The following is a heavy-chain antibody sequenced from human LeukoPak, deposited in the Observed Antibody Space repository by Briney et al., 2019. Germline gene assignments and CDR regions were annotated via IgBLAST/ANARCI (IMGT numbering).Heavy chain of an antibody. CDR2: INPNSGGT. Sequence: ASVKVSCKASGYTFTGYFIHWVRQAPGQGLEWVGWINPNSGGTNYAQKFQGRVTMTRDTSINTAYMELSRLTSDDTAVYFCARGYRDSVGPCLDSWGQGTLVTVSS. CDR1: GYTFTGYF. CDR3: ARGYRDSVGPCLDS. D-gene: IGHD2-15*01. V-gene: IGHV1-2*02. J-gene: IGHJ5*01.